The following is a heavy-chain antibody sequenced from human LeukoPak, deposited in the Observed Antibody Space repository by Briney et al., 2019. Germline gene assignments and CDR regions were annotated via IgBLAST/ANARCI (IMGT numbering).Heavy chain of an antibody. V-gene: IGHV1-2*02. CDR3: ARDRLRDTARVYYYHGMDV. Sequence: ASVKVSCKASGYTFTGYYMHWVRQAPGQGLEWMGWINPNSGGTNYAQKFQGRVTMTRDTSISTAYMELSRLRSDDTAVYHCARDRLRDTARVYYYHGMDVWGQGTSVTVSS. CDR2: INPNSGGT. D-gene: IGHD5-18*01. J-gene: IGHJ6*02. CDR1: GYTFTGYY.